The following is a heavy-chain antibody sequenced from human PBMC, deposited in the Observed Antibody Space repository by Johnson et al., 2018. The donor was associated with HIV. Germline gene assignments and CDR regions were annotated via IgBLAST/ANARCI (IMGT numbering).Heavy chain of an antibody. V-gene: IGHV3-20*01. CDR3: ARVTIFGVVIDHDAFDI. CDR1: GFTFDDYG. D-gene: IGHD3-3*01. Sequence: VQLVESGGGVARPEGSLRLSCVASGFTFDDYGMSWVRQAPGKGLEWVSGINWNGGSIHYADSVKGRFTISRDNAKKSLYLQMNSLRAEDTALYHCARVTIFGVVIDHDAFDIWGQGAMVTVSS. J-gene: IGHJ3*02. CDR2: INWNGGSI.